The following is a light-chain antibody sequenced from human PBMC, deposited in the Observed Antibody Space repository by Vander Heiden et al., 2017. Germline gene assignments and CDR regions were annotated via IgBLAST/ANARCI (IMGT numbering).Light chain of an antibody. V-gene: IGKV3-15*01. CDR3: QQYNNWPPIT. CDR1: QSVSSN. CDR2: GAS. Sequence: EIVLTQSPATLSVSPGERATLSCRASQSVSSNLAWYQQKPGQAPRLLIYGASTRATGFPARFSGSGSGTEFTLTISSLQSEDFAVYYCQQYNNWPPITFGQGTRMEIK. J-gene: IGKJ5*01.